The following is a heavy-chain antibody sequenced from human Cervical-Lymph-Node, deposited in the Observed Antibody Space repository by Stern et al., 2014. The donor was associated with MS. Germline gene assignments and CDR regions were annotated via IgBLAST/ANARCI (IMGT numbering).Heavy chain of an antibody. CDR1: GGTFNVYA. J-gene: IGHJ6*02. Sequence: EQLVESGAEVKKPGSSVKVSCKASGGTFNVYAINWLRQAPGQGLEWMGGIIPVFGTANYAQNFQGRVTITADESTRTSSMQLSSLTFNDTAVYYCARDGRHRYTYALDVWGQGTTVTVSS. D-gene: IGHD1-14*01. V-gene: IGHV1-69*01. CDR3: ARDGRHRYTYALDV. CDR2: IIPVFGTA.